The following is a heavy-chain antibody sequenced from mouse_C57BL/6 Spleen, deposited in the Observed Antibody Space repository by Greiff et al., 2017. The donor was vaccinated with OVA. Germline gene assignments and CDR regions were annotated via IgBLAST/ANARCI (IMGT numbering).Heavy chain of an antibody. V-gene: IGHV1-66*01. D-gene: IGHD1-1*01. CDR3: ARRVEGYFDV. J-gene: IGHJ1*03. Sequence: QVQLKQSGPELVKPGASVKISCKASGYSFTSYYIHWVKQRPGQGLEWIGWIYPGSGNTKYNEKFKGKATLTADTSSSTAYMQLSSLTSEDSAVYYCARRVEGYFDVWGTGTTVTVSS. CDR1: GYSFTSYY. CDR2: IYPGSGNT.